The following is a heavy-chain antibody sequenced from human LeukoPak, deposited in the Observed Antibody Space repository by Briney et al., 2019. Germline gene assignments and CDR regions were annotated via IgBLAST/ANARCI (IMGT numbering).Heavy chain of an antibody. J-gene: IGHJ3*02. V-gene: IGHV1-69*13. D-gene: IGHD3-3*01. CDR2: IIPIFGTA. CDR3: ARDNGEWFPTPNDAFDI. CDR1: GGTFSSYA. Sequence: SVKVSCKASGGTFSSYAISWVRQAPGQGLEWMGGIIPIFGTANYAQKFQGRVTITADESTSTAYMELSSLRSEDAAVYYCARDNGEWFPTPNDAFDIWGQGTMVTVSS.